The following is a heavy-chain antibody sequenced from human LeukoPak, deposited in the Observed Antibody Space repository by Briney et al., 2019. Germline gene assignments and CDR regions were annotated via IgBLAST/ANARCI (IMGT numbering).Heavy chain of an antibody. Sequence: GGSLRLSCAASGFTFSSYSMNWVRQAPGKGLEWVSSISSSSSYIYYADSVKGRFTISRDNSKNTVYLQMNSLRAEDTAVYYCAKDQWLGYFDYWGQGTLVTVSS. CDR3: AKDQWLGYFDY. CDR2: ISSSSSYI. J-gene: IGHJ4*02. CDR1: GFTFSSYS. V-gene: IGHV3-21*04. D-gene: IGHD6-19*01.